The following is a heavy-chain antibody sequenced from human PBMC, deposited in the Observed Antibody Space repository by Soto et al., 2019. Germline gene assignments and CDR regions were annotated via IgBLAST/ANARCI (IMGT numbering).Heavy chain of an antibody. D-gene: IGHD6-19*01. V-gene: IGHV6-1*01. Sequence: SQTRSLTCXISGDSVSSNSAAWNWIRQSPSRGLEWLGRTYYRSKWYNDYAVSVKSRITINPDTSKNQFSLQLNSVTPEDTAVYYCARDPVLYSSGWRNGIDPWGQGTLVTVSS. CDR3: ARDPVLYSSGWRNGIDP. J-gene: IGHJ5*02. CDR2: TYYRSKWYN. CDR1: GDSVSSNSAA.